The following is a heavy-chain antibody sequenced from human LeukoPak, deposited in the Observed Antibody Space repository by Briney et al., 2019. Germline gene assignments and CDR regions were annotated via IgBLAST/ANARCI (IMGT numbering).Heavy chain of an antibody. CDR1: GFTFCHYG. CDR3: AKDAQRGFYYSTSLEH. Sequence: PGGSLRLSCDASGFTFCHYGMHWVGEAPGRGLEWGAGLWSDANNQYSADPVKGRFTISRDNFKNTVSLQMNSLRAEDTAVYYCAKDAQRGFYYSTSLEHWGQGSLVTVSS. V-gene: IGHV3-33*06. J-gene: IGHJ4*02. CDR2: LWSDANNQ. D-gene: IGHD4-11*01.